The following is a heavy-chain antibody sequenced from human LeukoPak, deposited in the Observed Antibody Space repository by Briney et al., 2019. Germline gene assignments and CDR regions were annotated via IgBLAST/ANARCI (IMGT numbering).Heavy chain of an antibody. J-gene: IGHJ4*02. D-gene: IGHD6-13*01. V-gene: IGHV4-4*07. Sequence: SETLSLTCTVSGGSISSYYWSWIRQPAGKGLEWIGRIYTSGSTNYNPSLKSRATMSVDTSKNQFSLKLSSVTAADTAVYYCARHKRSSRTQVLYFDYWGQGTLVTVSS. CDR2: IYTSGST. CDR1: GGSISSYY. CDR3: ARHKRSSRTQVLYFDY.